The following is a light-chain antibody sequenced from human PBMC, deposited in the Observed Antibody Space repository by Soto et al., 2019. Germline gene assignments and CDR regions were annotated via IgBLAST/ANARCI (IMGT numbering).Light chain of an antibody. CDR2: EVN. CDR3: CSYAYPTTYG. J-gene: IGLJ1*01. V-gene: IGLV2-23*02. CDR1: SSDVGSYNL. Sequence: QSVLTQPASVSGSPGQSITISCTGTSSDVGSYNLVSWYQQHPGKAPKLMIYEVNKLPSGVSNRFSGSKSGNTASLTISGLQAEDEADYYCCSYAYPTTYGFGTGTKVTVL.